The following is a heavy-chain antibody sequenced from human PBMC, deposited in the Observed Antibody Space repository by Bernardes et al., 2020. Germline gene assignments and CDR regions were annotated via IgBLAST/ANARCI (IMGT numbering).Heavy chain of an antibody. V-gene: IGHV3-23*01. CDR1: GFTFSSYA. CDR3: ALRIAYSSGWYYFDY. J-gene: IGHJ4*02. CDR2: ISGSGGST. Sequence: GRSLRLSCAASGFTFSSYAMSWVRQAPGKGLEWVSAISGSGGSTYYADSVKGRFTISRDNSKNTLYLQMNSLRAEDTAVYYCALRIAYSSGWYYFDYWGQGTLVTVSS. D-gene: IGHD6-19*01.